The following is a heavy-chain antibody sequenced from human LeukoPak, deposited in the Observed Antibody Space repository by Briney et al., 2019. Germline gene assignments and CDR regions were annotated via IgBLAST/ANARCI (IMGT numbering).Heavy chain of an antibody. D-gene: IGHD3-10*01. Sequence: SETLSLTCTISGGSLSAIPYYWGWIRQPPGKGLEWIGSVYYPGSPYYSPSLKTRVTISVDTPKNQFSLKLSSVTAADTAVYFCARSHFYGSGVDSWGQGTLVTVSS. CDR1: GGSLSAIPYY. J-gene: IGHJ5*01. V-gene: IGHV4-39*01. CDR2: VYYPGSP. CDR3: ARSHFYGSGVDS.